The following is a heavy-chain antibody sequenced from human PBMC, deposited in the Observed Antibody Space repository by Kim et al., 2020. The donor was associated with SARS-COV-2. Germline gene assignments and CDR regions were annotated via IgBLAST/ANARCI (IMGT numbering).Heavy chain of an antibody. Sequence: SETLSLTCTVSGGSISSYYWSWIRQPPGKGLEWIGYIYYSGSTNYNPSLKSRVTISVDTSKNQFSLKLSSVTAADTAVYYCARMYSGYVPLAGMDVWGQGTAVTVSS. CDR2: IYYSGST. D-gene: IGHD5-12*01. CDR1: GGSISSYY. V-gene: IGHV4-59*01. CDR3: ARMYSGYVPLAGMDV. J-gene: IGHJ6*02.